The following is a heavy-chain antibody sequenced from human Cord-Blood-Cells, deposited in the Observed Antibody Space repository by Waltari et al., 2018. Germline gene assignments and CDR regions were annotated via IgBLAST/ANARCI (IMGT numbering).Heavy chain of an antibody. CDR2: IYYSGST. CDR3: ARPTTVTTLAGWYFDL. Sequence: QLQLQESGPGLVKPSETLSLTCTVPGGSISSCSYYWGWIRQPPGKGLEWIGSIYYSGSTYYNPSLKSRVTISVDTSKNQFSLKLSSVTAADTAVYYCARPTTVTTLAGWYFDLWGRGTLVTVSS. D-gene: IGHD4-17*01. V-gene: IGHV4-39*01. J-gene: IGHJ2*01. CDR1: GGSISSCSYY.